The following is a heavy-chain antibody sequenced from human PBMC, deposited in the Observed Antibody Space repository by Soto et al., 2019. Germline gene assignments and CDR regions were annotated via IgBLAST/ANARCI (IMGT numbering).Heavy chain of an antibody. Sequence: GESLKISCKGSGYSFTSYWIGWVRQMPGKGLEWMGIIYPGDSDTRYSPSFQGQVTISADKSISTAYLQWSSLKASDTAMYYCARRGYDYDYYYYYMDVWGKGTTVTVSS. J-gene: IGHJ6*03. D-gene: IGHD5-12*01. V-gene: IGHV5-51*01. CDR1: GYSFTSYW. CDR3: ARRGYDYDYYYYYMDV. CDR2: IYPGDSDT.